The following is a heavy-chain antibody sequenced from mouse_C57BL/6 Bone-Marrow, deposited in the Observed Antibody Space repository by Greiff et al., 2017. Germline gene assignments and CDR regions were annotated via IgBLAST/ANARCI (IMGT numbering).Heavy chain of an antibody. D-gene: IGHD1-1*01. CDR1: GYTFTSYG. CDR2: IYPRSGNT. CDR3: AEPPLWGTVGAQSFYWYFDV. V-gene: IGHV1-81*01. J-gene: IGHJ1*03. Sequence: VQLQQSGAELARPGASVKLSCKASGYTFTSYGISWVKQRTGQGLEWIGEIYPRSGNTYYNEKFKGKATLTADKSSSTAYMELRSLTSEDSAVSFCAEPPLWGTVGAQSFYWYFDVWGTGTTVTVSS.